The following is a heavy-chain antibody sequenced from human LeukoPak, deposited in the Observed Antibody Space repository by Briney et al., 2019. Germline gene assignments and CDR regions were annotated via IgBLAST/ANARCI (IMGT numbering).Heavy chain of an antibody. Sequence: QAGGSLRLSCAASGFTFSSYAMSWVRQAPGKGLEWVSAISGSGGSTYYADSVKGRFTTSRDNSKNTLYLQMNSLRAEDTAIYYCALLGGGTKYWYAFDYWGQGILVTVSS. V-gene: IGHV3-23*01. J-gene: IGHJ4*02. CDR1: GFTFSSYA. CDR2: ISGSGGST. D-gene: IGHD3-16*01. CDR3: ALLGGGTKYWYAFDY.